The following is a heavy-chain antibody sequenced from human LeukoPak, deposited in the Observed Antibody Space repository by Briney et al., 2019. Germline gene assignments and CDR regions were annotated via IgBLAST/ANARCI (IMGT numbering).Heavy chain of an antibody. D-gene: IGHD2-21*01. CDR3: ARDLWNWFDP. V-gene: IGHV4-4*07. Sequence: SETLSLTCTVSGGSMISYYWSWIRQPAGKGLEWIGRIYTSGSTNYNPSLKSRVTISVDTSKNQFSLKLSSVTAADTAVYYCARDLWNWFDPWGQGTLVTVSS. J-gene: IGHJ5*02. CDR1: GGSMISYY. CDR2: IYTSGST.